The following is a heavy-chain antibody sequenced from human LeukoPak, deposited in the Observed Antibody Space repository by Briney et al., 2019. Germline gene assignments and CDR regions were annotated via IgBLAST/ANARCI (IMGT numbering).Heavy chain of an antibody. D-gene: IGHD3-10*01. CDR2: MWYYGTNK. Sequence: PGGPLTLSCAASGFTFSSYDIHWVRQAPGKGREWVSVMWYYGTNKYYADSVKGRFNISRDNSKNTLYLQMNSLRAEDTAVYYCARGRAEDGWFDYWGEGTLVTVSS. CDR3: ARGRAEDGWFDY. V-gene: IGHV3-33*01. CDR1: GFTFSSYD. J-gene: IGHJ4*02.